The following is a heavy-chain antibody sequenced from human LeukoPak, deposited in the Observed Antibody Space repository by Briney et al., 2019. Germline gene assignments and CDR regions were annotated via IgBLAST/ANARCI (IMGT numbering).Heavy chain of an antibody. V-gene: IGHV4-4*07. J-gene: IGHJ4*02. CDR1: GGSISSYY. D-gene: IGHD6-6*01. CDR3: AREAPYSSSFDY. Sequence: SETLSLTCTVSGGSISSYYWSWIRQPAGKGLGWIGRIYTSGSTNYNPSLKSRVTMSVDTSKNQFSLKLSSVTAADTAVYYCAREAPYSSSFDYWGQGTLVTVSS. CDR2: IYTSGST.